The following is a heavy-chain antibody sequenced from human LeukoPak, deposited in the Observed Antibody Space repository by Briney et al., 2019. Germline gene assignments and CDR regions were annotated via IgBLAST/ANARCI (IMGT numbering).Heavy chain of an antibody. CDR3: ARDRDYYDSSGTNWFDP. CDR2: MNPNSGNT. D-gene: IGHD3-22*01. V-gene: IGHV1-8*01. J-gene: IGHJ5*02. Sequence: ASVKVSCKASGYTFTSYDINWVRQATGQGLEWMGWMNPNSGNTGYAQKFQGRVTMTTDTSTSTAYMELRSLRSDDTAVYYCARDRDYYDSSGTNWFDPWGQGALVTVSS. CDR1: GYTFTSYD.